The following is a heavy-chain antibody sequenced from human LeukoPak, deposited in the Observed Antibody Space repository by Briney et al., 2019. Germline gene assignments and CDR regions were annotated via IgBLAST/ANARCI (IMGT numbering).Heavy chain of an antibody. Sequence: ASVKVSCKASGYTFTAYYMHWVRQAPGQGLEWMGWINPNSGGTNYAQKFQGRATLTRDTSISTAFMELTRLISDDTAVYYCAAIAGPLTGFDYWGQGTLVTVSP. J-gene: IGHJ4*02. D-gene: IGHD6-13*01. CDR3: AAIAGPLTGFDY. V-gene: IGHV1-2*02. CDR2: INPNSGGT. CDR1: GYTFTAYY.